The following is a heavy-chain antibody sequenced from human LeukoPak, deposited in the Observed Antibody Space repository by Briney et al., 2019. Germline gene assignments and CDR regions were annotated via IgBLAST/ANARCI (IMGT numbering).Heavy chain of an antibody. Sequence: GGSLRVYCAASGFTFSSYGMHWVRQAPGKGLEWVAVIWYDGSNKYYADSVKGRFTISRDNSKNTLYPQMNSLRAEDTAVYYCARDGTMVTTLRYWGQGTLVTVSS. D-gene: IGHD4-17*01. CDR1: GFTFSSYG. J-gene: IGHJ4*02. V-gene: IGHV3-33*01. CDR2: IWYDGSNK. CDR3: ARDGTMVTTLRY.